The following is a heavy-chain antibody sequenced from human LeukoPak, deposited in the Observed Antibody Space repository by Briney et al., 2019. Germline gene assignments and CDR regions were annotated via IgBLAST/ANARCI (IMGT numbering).Heavy chain of an antibody. Sequence: QSGGSLRLSCAASGFTFSSYGMHWVRQAPGKGLEWVAFIRYDGSNKYYADSVKGRFTISRDNSKNTLYLQMNSLRAEDTAVYYCAKDRAPLGGYQLLPSGYWGQGTLVTVSS. CDR1: GFTFSSYG. D-gene: IGHD2-2*01. CDR3: AKDRAPLGGYQLLPSGY. V-gene: IGHV3-30*02. CDR2: IRYDGSNK. J-gene: IGHJ4*02.